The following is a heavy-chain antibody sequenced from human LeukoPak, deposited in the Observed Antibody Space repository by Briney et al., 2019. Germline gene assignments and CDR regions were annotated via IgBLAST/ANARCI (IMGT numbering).Heavy chain of an antibody. Sequence: QPGGSLRLSCAASGFTFSNYEMNWVRQAPGKGLEWVSYISSGGSVIYYGDSVEGRFTISRDNAKNSLYLQMSSLRAEDTAVYYCAGASGGSRVAAAGILSWFDPWGQGTLVTVSS. D-gene: IGHD6-13*01. CDR1: GFTFSNYE. CDR3: AGASGGSRVAAAGILSWFDP. J-gene: IGHJ5*02. V-gene: IGHV3-48*03. CDR2: ISSGGSVI.